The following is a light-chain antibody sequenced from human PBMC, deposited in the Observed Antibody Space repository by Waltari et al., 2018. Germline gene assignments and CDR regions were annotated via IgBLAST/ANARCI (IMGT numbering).Light chain of an antibody. CDR2: LTH. CDR3: ATRDEGPTVV. V-gene: IGLV1-47*01. CDR1: LSNIGTHY. Sequence: QSVLTQPPSASGTPGQSVTISCSGSLSNIGTHYVYWYQQLPGTAPKLLIYLTHQRPFGGPDRFSAAKSGTSASLAISGLRFEDEGDYYCATRDEGPTVVFGGGTKVTVL. J-gene: IGLJ2*01.